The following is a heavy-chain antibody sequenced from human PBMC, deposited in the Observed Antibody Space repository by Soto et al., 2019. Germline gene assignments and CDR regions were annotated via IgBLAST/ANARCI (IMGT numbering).Heavy chain of an antibody. D-gene: IGHD6-19*01. Sequence: LRRSCAASGFTFTSYGMHWVRPAPGKGLEWVALIWYDGSGESYADSVKGRFTISRDNSKNTLYLQMNSLRAEDTALYYCARDASGIAVTGRAAHWGQGTLVTVSS. J-gene: IGHJ4*02. CDR3: ARDASGIAVTGRAAH. V-gene: IGHV3-33*01. CDR1: GFTFTSYG. CDR2: IWYDGSGE.